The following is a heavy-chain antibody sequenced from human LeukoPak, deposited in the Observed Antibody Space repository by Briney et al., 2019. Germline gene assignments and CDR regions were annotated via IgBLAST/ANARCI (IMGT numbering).Heavy chain of an antibody. D-gene: IGHD6-19*01. CDR1: GGSFSGYY. V-gene: IGHV4-34*01. CDR3: AVSIAVAGTIDY. J-gene: IGHJ4*02. CDR2: INHSGST. Sequence: SSETLSLTCAVYGGSFSGYYWSWIRQPPGKGLEWIGEINHSGSTNYNPSLKSRVTISVDTPKNQFSLKLSSVTAADTAVYYCAVSIAVAGTIDYWGQGTLVTVSS.